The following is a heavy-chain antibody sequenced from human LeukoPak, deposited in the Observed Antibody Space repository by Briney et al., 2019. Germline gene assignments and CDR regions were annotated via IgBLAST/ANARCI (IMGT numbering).Heavy chain of an antibody. J-gene: IGHJ4*02. CDR1: GYTFTSYG. CDR3: AGVDWLFPNNDY. V-gene: IGHV1-18*01. D-gene: IGHD3-9*01. Sequence: ASVKVSCKASGYTFTSYGISWVRQAPGQGLEWMGWISAYNGNTNYAQKLQGRVTMTTDTSTSTAYMELRSLRSDDTAVYYCAGVDWLFPNNDYWGQGTLVTVSS. CDR2: ISAYNGNT.